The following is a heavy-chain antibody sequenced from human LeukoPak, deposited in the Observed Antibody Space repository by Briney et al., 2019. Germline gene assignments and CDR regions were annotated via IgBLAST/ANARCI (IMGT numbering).Heavy chain of an antibody. CDR3: TRVNLRTGERFFDY. CDR2: ARNKANSYII. V-gene: IGHV3-72*01. CDR1: GFTFSDHY. Sequence: GGSLRLSCLASGFTFSDHYMDWVRQTPGKGLEWVGRARNKANSYIIEYAASVRGRFTISRDDSKNSVYLQLNSLKTEDTAVYYCTRVNLRTGERFFDYWGQGTLVTVSS. J-gene: IGHJ4*02. D-gene: IGHD7-27*01.